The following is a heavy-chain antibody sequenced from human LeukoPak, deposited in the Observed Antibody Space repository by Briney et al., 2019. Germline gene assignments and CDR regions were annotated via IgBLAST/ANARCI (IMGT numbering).Heavy chain of an antibody. J-gene: IGHJ4*02. V-gene: IGHV4-39*07. CDR1: GGSISSGDYY. Sequence: ASETLSLTCTVSGGSISSGDYYWSWIRQPPGKGLEWIGEINHSGSTSYNPSLKGRVTISVDTSKNQFSLKLSSVTAADTAVYYCARGIHYYDSSGYPSKYSDSVDYWGQGTLVTVSS. CDR2: INHSGST. D-gene: IGHD3-22*01. CDR3: ARGIHYYDSSGYPSKYSDSVDY.